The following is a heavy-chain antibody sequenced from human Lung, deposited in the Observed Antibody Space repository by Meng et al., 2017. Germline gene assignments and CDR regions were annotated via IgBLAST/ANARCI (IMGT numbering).Heavy chain of an antibody. D-gene: IGHD2-21*02. J-gene: IGHJ6*02. V-gene: IGHV4-38-2*01. Sequence: SETLSLTCAVSGYSISSGYNWGWIRQSPGKGLEWIGSIYQSGSTYYNPSLKSRVTISADMSKNQFSLKLSSVTAADTAVYYCARGAVVTLIFYHAMDVWGQGTTVTGSS. CDR3: ARGAVVTLIFYHAMDV. CDR1: GYSISSGYN. CDR2: IYQSGST.